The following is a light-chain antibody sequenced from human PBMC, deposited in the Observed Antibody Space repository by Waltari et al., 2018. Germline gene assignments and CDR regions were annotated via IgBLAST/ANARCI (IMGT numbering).Light chain of an antibody. V-gene: IGLV2-11*01. CDR1: SSDVGGYNY. CDR2: DVS. CDR3: CSYAGSYTWV. J-gene: IGLJ3*02. Sequence: QSALTQPRSVSGSPGQSVTISCTGPSSDVGGYNYVSWYQQHPGKAPKLMIYDVSKLPSGVPDRFSGSKSGNTASLTISGLQAEDEADYYCCSYAGSYTWVFGGGTKLTVL.